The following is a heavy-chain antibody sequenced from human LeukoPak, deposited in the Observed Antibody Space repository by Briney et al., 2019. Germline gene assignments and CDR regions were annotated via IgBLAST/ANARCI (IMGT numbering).Heavy chain of an antibody. CDR2: ISGSGGNT. J-gene: IGHJ4*02. Sequence: GGSLRLSCAASGFTFTSYAMSWVRQAPGKGLEWVSAISGSGGNTYYADSVKGRFTISRDDSKNTLSLQMNSLRAEDTAVYYCANALGGGNTWYYFDCWGQGTLVTVSS. CDR1: GFTFTSYA. D-gene: IGHD6-13*01. CDR3: ANALGGGNTWYYFDC. V-gene: IGHV3-23*01.